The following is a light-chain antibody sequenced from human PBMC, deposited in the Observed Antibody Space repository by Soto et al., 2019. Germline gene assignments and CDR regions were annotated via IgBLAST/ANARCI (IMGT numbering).Light chain of an antibody. CDR2: AAS. CDR1: QDISDF. Sequence: DIQITQSPCSLSASVGDRVTITCRASQDISDFLAWFQQKPGEVPKRLIYAASSLESGVPSRFSGSGSGTEFTLTISSLQPEDFATYYCLQNNRYPWTFGQGTKVDIK. J-gene: IGKJ1*01. CDR3: LQNNRYPWT. V-gene: IGKV1-17*03.